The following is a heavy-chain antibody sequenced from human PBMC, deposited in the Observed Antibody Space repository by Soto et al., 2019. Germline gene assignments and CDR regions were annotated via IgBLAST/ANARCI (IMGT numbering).Heavy chain of an antibody. CDR1: GFSFDDYT. Sequence: LXLSCVGLGFSFDDYTMHWFGRAPGKGPEWVASLSWNSGFSGYADSVKGRFTISRDNAQSSVHLQMNNLRTEDTALYYCAKGRGTIVVTDAYDIWGQGTMVTVSS. CDR2: LSWNSGFS. V-gene: IGHV3-9*01. J-gene: IGHJ3*02. CDR3: AKGRGTIVVTDAYDI. D-gene: IGHD3-22*01.